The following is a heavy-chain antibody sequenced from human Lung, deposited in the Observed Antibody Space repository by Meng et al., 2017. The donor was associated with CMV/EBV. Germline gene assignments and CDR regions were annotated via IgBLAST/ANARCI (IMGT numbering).Heavy chain of an antibody. Sequence: GGSLRLSCEVSGFTFSNYWMSWVRQAPGKGLEWVAKVKQDGSEKNYVDSVRGRFAISRDNAKNSLWLDINSLRAEDSAVYYCSGLSSNYGMDVWGQGTTVXVSS. J-gene: IGHJ6*02. CDR2: VKQDGSEK. V-gene: IGHV3-7*01. CDR1: GFTFSNYW. CDR3: SGLSSNYGMDV.